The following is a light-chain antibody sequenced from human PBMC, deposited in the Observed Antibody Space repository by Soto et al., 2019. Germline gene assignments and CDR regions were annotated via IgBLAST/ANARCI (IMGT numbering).Light chain of an antibody. Sequence: QSVLTQPPSASGSPGQSVTISCTGTSSDVGDYDYVSWYQQYPGKAPKLIIYEVSRRPSGVPDRFSGSKTGNTASLTVSGLQAEDEADYYCSSYAGRNYVFGTGTKVTVL. CDR3: SSYAGRNYV. CDR2: EVS. CDR1: SSDVGDYDY. J-gene: IGLJ1*01. V-gene: IGLV2-8*01.